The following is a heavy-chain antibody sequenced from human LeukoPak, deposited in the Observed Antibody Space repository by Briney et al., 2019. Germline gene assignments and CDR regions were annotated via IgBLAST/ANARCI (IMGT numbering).Heavy chain of an antibody. J-gene: IGHJ5*02. CDR1: GFTFDDYG. D-gene: IGHD6-13*01. CDR3: ARGRGSSWLNWFDP. V-gene: IGHV3-20*04. CDR2: INWNGGST. Sequence: GGSLRLSCAASGFTFDDYGMSWVRQAPGKGLEWVSGINWNGGSTGYADSVKGRFTISRDNAKNSLYLQMNSLRAEDTALYYCARGRGSSWLNWFDPWGQGTLVTVSS.